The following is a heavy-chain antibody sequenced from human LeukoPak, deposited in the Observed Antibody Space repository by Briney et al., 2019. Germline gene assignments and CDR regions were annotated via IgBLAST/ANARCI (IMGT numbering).Heavy chain of an antibody. D-gene: IGHD1/OR15-1a*01. J-gene: IGHJ4*02. Sequence: GGSLRLSCAASGFTVSSNYMSWVRQAPRKGLEWVSVIYSGGSTYYADSVKGRFTISRHNSKNTLYLQMNSLRAEDTAVYYCAVRYNWNMNSFDYWGQGTLVTVSS. CDR3: AVRYNWNMNSFDY. V-gene: IGHV3-53*01. CDR2: IYSGGST. CDR1: GFTVSSNY.